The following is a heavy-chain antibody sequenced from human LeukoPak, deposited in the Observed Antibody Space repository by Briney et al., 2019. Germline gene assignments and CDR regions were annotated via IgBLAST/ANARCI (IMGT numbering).Heavy chain of an antibody. D-gene: IGHD3-22*01. CDR2: VSYDGSNK. Sequence: GRSLRLSCAASGFTFSSYAMHWVRQAPGKGLEWVAVVSYDGSNKYYADSVKGRFTISRDNSKNTLYLQMNSLRAEDTAVYYCARDYDSSGYYAAGVWGQGTTVTVSS. J-gene: IGHJ6*02. V-gene: IGHV3-30-3*01. CDR1: GFTFSSYA. CDR3: ARDYDSSGYYAAGV.